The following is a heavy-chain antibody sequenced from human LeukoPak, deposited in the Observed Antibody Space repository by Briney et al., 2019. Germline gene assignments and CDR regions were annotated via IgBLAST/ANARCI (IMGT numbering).Heavy chain of an antibody. CDR2: INHSGST. D-gene: IGHD2-2*01. Sequence: SETLSLTCAVYGGSFSGYYWSWLRQPPGKGLEWIGEINHSGSTNYNPSLKSRVTISVDTSKNQFSLKLSSVTAADTAVYYCARGRGPTRALEKDIVVVPAEVGFDYWGQGTLVTVSS. CDR3: ARGRGPTRALEKDIVVVPAEVGFDY. CDR1: GGSFSGYY. V-gene: IGHV4-34*01. J-gene: IGHJ4*02.